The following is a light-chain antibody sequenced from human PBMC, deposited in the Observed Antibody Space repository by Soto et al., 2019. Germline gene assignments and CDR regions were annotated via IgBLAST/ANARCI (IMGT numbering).Light chain of an antibody. V-gene: IGKV1-6*01. J-gene: IGKJ2*01. Sequence: AIQMTQSPSSLSASVGDRASIACRASQAIENNLGWFQQKPGKAPKLLIYAASTLHTGVPSRFSGSGSGTDFTLTISSLQPEDFAVYYCLQNHDYPRTFGQGTKLEIK. CDR1: QAIENN. CDR2: AAS. CDR3: LQNHDYPRT.